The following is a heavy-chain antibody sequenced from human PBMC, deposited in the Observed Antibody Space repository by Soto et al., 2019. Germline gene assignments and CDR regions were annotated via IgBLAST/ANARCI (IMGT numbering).Heavy chain of an antibody. Sequence: QVQLVESGGGVVQPGRSLRLSCAASGFTFSSYGMHWVRQAPGKGLEWVAVISYDGSNKYYADSVKGRFTISRDNSKNTLYLQMNSVSAEDTAVYYCAKDRLNNWNDVGVNYFDYWGQGTLVTVSS. CDR1: GFTFSSYG. J-gene: IGHJ4*02. CDR3: AKDRLNNWNDVGVNYFDY. V-gene: IGHV3-30*18. CDR2: ISYDGSNK. D-gene: IGHD1-20*01.